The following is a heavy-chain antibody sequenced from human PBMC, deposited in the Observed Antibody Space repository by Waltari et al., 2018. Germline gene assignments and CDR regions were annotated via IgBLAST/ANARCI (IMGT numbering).Heavy chain of an antibody. CDR2: LSDAGGYT. J-gene: IGHJ5*01. V-gene: IGHV3-23*01. D-gene: IGHD6-19*01. Sequence: EVQLLESGGGLVQPGGSLRLSCAASGFPFSTYFMSWVRQAPGKGLEWVSTLSDAGGYTYSADSVKGRFTISRDNSKNRLYLQMNSLRAEDTAVYYCARSASFDSWGQGTLVTVSS. CDR1: GFPFSTYF. CDR3: ARSASFDS.